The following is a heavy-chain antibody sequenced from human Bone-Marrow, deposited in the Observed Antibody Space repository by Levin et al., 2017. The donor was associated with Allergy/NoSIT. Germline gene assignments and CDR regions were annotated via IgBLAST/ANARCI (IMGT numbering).Heavy chain of an antibody. J-gene: IGHJ4*02. Sequence: PGESLKISCQASGYNFDSYWIAWVRQMPGKGLEWMGIIYPGDSDTRYSPSFQGQVTMSADKSITTAYLQWSSLKASDTAMYYCAREGAIPFAYWGQGTLVTVSS. CDR3: AREGAIPFAY. D-gene: IGHD2-2*02. V-gene: IGHV5-51*01. CDR1: GYNFDSYW. CDR2: IYPGDSDT.